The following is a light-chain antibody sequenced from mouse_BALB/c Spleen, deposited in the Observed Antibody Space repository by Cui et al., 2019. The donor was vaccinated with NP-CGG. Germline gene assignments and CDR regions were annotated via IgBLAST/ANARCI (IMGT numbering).Light chain of an antibody. J-gene: IGLJ1*01. CDR1: TGAVTTSNY. V-gene: IGLV1*01. CDR2: GTN. Sequence: QAVVTQESALTTSPGETVTLTCHSSTGAVTTSNYANWVQEKPDHLFTGLIGGTNNRVPGVPARFSGSLIGDKAALTITGAQTEDEAMYFCALWYSNHWVFGGGTKLTVL. CDR3: ALWYSNHWV.